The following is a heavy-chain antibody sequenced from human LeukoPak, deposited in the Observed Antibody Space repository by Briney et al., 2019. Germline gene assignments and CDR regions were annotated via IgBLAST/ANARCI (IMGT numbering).Heavy chain of an antibody. CDR1: GFTFSSYW. Sequence: GGSLRLSCAASGFTFSSYWMSWVRQAPGKGLEWVANTKQDGSEKYYVDSVKGRFTISRDNAENSLYLQMNSLRAEDTAVYCCARAGQLWFGESWMDVWGRGTTVTVSS. CDR3: ARAGQLWFGESWMDV. V-gene: IGHV3-7*01. CDR2: TKQDGSEK. J-gene: IGHJ6*02. D-gene: IGHD3-10*01.